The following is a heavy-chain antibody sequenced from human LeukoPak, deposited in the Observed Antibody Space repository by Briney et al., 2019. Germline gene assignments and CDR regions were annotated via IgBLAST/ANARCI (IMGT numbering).Heavy chain of an antibody. CDR2: IYYSGSI. V-gene: IGHV4-59*02. D-gene: IGHD4-17*01. CDR1: GGSVTTYH. J-gene: IGHJ4*02. CDR3: ARYPGASGDSYYFDY. Sequence: SETLSLTCTVSGGSVTTYHGSWIRQPPGKGLEWIGYIYYSGSINYNPSLNSRVPISLDTSKNEFSLKLRSVTAADTAVYYCARYPGASGDSYYFDYWGQGTRVTVSS.